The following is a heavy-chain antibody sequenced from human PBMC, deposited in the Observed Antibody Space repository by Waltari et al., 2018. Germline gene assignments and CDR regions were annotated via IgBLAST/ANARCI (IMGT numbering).Heavy chain of an antibody. CDR2: ISGSGGST. Sequence: EVQLLESGGGLVQPGGSLRLSCAASGFTFSSYAMSCVTQAPGTGLEWVSAISGSGGSTYYADSVKGRFTISRDNSKNTLYLQMNSLRAEDTAVYYCARAVAGYYYYYMDVWGKGTTVTISS. CDR1: GFTFSSYA. V-gene: IGHV3-23*01. D-gene: IGHD6-19*01. CDR3: ARAVAGYYYYYMDV. J-gene: IGHJ6*03.